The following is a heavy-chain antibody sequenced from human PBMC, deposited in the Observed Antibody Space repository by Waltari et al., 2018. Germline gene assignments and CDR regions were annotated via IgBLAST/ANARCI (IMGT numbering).Heavy chain of an antibody. Sequence: QVQLVQSGSEVKKPGSSVKVSCKASGGTLGSYAVSWVRQAPGQGLEWVGGIKPVLGTTSYAQKFQDRVTLIADDSSSTFYMELTSLKSDDTAVYYCARDRHFSDGGAYYESGLWGRGTLVTVSS. V-gene: IGHV1-69*13. CDR2: IKPVLGTT. CDR3: ARDRHFSDGGAYYESGL. J-gene: IGHJ2*01. CDR1: GGTLGSYA. D-gene: IGHD2-21*01.